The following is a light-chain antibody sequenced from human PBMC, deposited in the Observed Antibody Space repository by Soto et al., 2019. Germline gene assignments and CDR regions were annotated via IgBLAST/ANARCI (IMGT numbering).Light chain of an antibody. CDR2: GAS. J-gene: IGKJ1*01. V-gene: IGKV3-15*01. Sequence: EIVMTQSPATLSVSPGERATLSCRASQDISTNLAWYQQKPGQAPRLLIYGASTRATGIPARFSGSGSGTEFTLTISSLQSEDFAFYYCQQYDNWLRTFGQGTKVEIK. CDR1: QDISTN. CDR3: QQYDNWLRT.